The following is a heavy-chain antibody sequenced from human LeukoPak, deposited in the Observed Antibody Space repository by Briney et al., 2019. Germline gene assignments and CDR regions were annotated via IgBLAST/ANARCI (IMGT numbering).Heavy chain of an antibody. CDR1: GYTFTGYF. CDR2: INPNGGGT. J-gene: IGHJ6*03. CDR3: ARDKGIPAGFQYYYYYMDV. Sequence: ASVKVSCKASGYTFTGYFIHWARQAPGQGLEWMGWINPNGGGTNYAQKFQDRVTMTRDTSINTAYMELSGLRSDDTAAYYCARDKGIPAGFQYYYYYMDVWGKGTTVIVSS. V-gene: IGHV1-2*02. D-gene: IGHD6-13*01.